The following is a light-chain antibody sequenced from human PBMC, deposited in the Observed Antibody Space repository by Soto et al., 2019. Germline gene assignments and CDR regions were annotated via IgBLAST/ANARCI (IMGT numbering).Light chain of an antibody. CDR3: QQYNNWPWT. CDR2: GAS. CDR1: QSVSSN. J-gene: IGKJ1*01. V-gene: IGKV3-15*01. Sequence: EIVMTQSPATLSVSPGERATLSCRASQSVSSNLAWYQQKPGQAPRLLIYGASTRATGIPARFSGSGSGTEFTLTISSLQSEDFPVYYWQQYNNWPWTFGQGTKVEIQ.